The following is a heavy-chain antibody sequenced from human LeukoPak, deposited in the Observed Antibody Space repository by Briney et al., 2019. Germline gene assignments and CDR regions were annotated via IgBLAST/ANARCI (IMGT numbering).Heavy chain of an antibody. J-gene: IGHJ6*03. Sequence: ASVKVSCKASGYTFTGYYIHWVRQAPGQGLEWMGWINPNSGGTNYAQKFQGRVTMTRDTSVSTAYMELSRLRSDDTAVYYCASHTAGYYYYMDVWGKGTTVTISS. CDR3: ASHTAGYYYYMDV. V-gene: IGHV1-2*02. CDR2: INPNSGGT. CDR1: GYTFTGYY. D-gene: IGHD2-21*02.